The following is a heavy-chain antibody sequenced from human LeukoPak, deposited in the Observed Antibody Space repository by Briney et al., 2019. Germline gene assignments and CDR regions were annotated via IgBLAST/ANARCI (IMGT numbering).Heavy chain of an antibody. CDR3: ARDQCGSSGCRYFDH. CDR1: GGSISTYY. CDR2: VYYSGST. D-gene: IGHD6-19*01. V-gene: IGHV4-59*01. Sequence: SETLSLTCTVSGGSISTYYWSWIRQPPGKGLEWIGYVYYSGSTNYNPSLKSRVTISVDTSKNQFSLKLRSVTAADTAMYYCARDQCGSSGCRYFDHWGQGTLVTVSS. J-gene: IGHJ4*02.